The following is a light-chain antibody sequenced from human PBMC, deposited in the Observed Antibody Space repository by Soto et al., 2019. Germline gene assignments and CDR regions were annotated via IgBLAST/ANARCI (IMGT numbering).Light chain of an antibody. Sequence: QSVLTQPPSASGTPGQRVTISCSGSSSNIGSNTVNWYQHLPGTAPKLLIYSNTQRPSGVPDRFSGSKSGTSASLAIRGLQSEDEADYYCAAWDDSLNGPGVVFGGGTKLTVL. J-gene: IGLJ2*01. CDR1: SSNIGSNT. CDR3: AAWDDSLNGPGVV. V-gene: IGLV1-44*01. CDR2: SNT.